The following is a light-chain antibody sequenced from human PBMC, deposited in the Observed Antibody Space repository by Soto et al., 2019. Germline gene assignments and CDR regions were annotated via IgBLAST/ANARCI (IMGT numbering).Light chain of an antibody. Sequence: IVMPQSPATRSVSPGERATLSCMASQSVSINLALYQHKPGQAPRLLIYGASTRATGIPARFSGSGSGTEFTLTISSLQSEDFAVYYCKQYNNWPLTFGQGTKVDIK. J-gene: IGKJ1*01. CDR3: KQYNNWPLT. V-gene: IGKV3-15*01. CDR1: QSVSIN. CDR2: GAS.